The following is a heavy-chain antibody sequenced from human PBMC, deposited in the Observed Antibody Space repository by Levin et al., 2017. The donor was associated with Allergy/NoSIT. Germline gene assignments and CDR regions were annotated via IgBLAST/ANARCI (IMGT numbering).Heavy chain of an antibody. D-gene: IGHD5-24*01. J-gene: IGHJ4*02. CDR1: GGTFSSYA. CDR2: IIPIFGTA. V-gene: IGHV1-69*06. Sequence: SVKVSCKASGGTFSSYAIRWVRQAPGQGLEWMGGIIPIFGTANYAQKFQGSVTITADKSTSTAYMELSSLRSEDTAVYYCARGGRRDGYRWGFDYWGQGTLVTVS. CDR3: ARGGRRDGYRWGFDY.